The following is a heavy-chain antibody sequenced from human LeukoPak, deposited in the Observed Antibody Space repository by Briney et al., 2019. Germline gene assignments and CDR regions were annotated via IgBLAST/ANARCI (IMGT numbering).Heavy chain of an antibody. D-gene: IGHD3-10*01. CDR1: AFTFSSYG. J-gene: IGHJ6*03. CDR2: IYKNAIT. Sequence: GGSLRLSCAASAFTFSSYGMHWVRQAPGKGLEWVSVIYKNAITYYADTVKGRFTISRDNSKNTLYLQMNSLRADDTAVYYCARSLRVRGVPDYMDVWGKGTTVTISS. CDR3: ARSLRVRGVPDYMDV. V-gene: IGHV3-53*01.